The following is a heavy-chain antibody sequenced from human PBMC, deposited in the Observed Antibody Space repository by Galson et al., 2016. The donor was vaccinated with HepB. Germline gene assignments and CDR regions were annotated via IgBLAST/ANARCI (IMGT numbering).Heavy chain of an antibody. Sequence: SLRLSCAASGFTFSSYGMHWVRQAPGKGLEWVAVIWYDGSNKYYADSVKGRFTTSRDNSKNTLYLQMNSLRAEDTAVYYCARDPVANSTWYYFDYWGQGTLVTVSS. CDR1: GFTFSSYG. V-gene: IGHV3-33*01. D-gene: IGHD4-23*01. CDR2: IWYDGSNK. J-gene: IGHJ4*02. CDR3: ARDPVANSTWYYFDY.